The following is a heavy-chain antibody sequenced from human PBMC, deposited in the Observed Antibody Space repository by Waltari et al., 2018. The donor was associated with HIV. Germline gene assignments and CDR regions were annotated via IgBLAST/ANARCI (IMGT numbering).Heavy chain of an antibody. D-gene: IGHD1-26*01. J-gene: IGHJ3*02. CDR2: IYWNDGR. V-gene: IGHV2-5*01. Sequence: QITLKESGPTLVKPTQTLTLTCTFSGFSLSTTCVGVGWIRQPPGKALEWLAVIYWNDGRRYSPSLRNRLIITKDTSKNQVVLTMTDMDPVDTATYFCAHIHGYYYNAEVGAFDTWGQGTMVTVSS. CDR1: GFSLSTTCVG. CDR3: AHIHGYYYNAEVGAFDT.